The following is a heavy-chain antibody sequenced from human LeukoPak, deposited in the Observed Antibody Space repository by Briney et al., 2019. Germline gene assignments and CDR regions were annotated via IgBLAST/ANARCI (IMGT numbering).Heavy chain of an antibody. Sequence: GGSLRLSCAASGITFRNFYMSWVRQAPGKGLEWVSAISGSGGSTYYADSVKGRFTISRDNSKNTLYLQMNSLRAEDTAVYYCAKDRAFYYDSSGYYPDAFDIWGQGTMVTVSS. CDR3: AKDRAFYYDSSGYYPDAFDI. CDR1: GITFRNFY. J-gene: IGHJ3*02. D-gene: IGHD3-22*01. CDR2: ISGSGGST. V-gene: IGHV3-23*01.